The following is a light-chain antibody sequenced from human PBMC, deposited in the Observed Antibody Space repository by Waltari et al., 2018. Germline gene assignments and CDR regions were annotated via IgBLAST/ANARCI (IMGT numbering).Light chain of an antibody. J-gene: IGKJ1*01. CDR1: QSISSN. CDR3: QQSYSTAWT. Sequence: IQMTQSPSSLSASVGDRVTITCRASQSISSNLNWYQHKKGKAPEVLIYAASSLQSGVPSRFSGSGSGTYFTLTISNLQSEDFATYYCQQSYSTAWTFGQGIKVEVK. CDR2: AAS. V-gene: IGKV1-39*01.